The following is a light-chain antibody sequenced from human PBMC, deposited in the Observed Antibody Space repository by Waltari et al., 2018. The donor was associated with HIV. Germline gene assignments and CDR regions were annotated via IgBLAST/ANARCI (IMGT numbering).Light chain of an antibody. CDR2: TNN. V-gene: IGLV1-44*01. CDR1: STNMGNNP. CDR3: AAWDDSLSGVV. J-gene: IGLJ2*01. Sequence: QSVMTQPPSESGTPGRRVTIPCSGSSTNMGNNPVNGYQQLPGTAPKLLIYTNNQRPSGVPDRFSGSRSGTSASLAISGLQSEDEADYYCAAWDDSLSGVVFGGGTKLTVL.